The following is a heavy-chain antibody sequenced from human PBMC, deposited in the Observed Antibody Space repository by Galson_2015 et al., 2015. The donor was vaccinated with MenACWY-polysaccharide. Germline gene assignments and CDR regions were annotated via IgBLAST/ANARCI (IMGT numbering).Heavy chain of an antibody. D-gene: IGHD3-22*01. J-gene: IGHJ4*02. CDR1: GFVFSSSW. CDR2: INIDGSVT. V-gene: IGHV3-74*01. Sequence: SLRLSCAGSGFVFSSSWIHWVRQAPGKGLVWVSRINIDGSVTNYADSVKGRFTISRDNAMNTLYLQMNSLRAEDTALYYCARESHHDSSGYPDYWGQGTLVTVSS. CDR3: ARESHHDSSGYPDY.